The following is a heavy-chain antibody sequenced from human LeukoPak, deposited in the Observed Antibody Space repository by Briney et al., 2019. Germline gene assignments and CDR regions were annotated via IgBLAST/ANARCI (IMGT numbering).Heavy chain of an antibody. CDR3: AREPIAVAGTFYYYMDV. D-gene: IGHD6-19*01. CDR1: GFTFSSYG. V-gene: IGHV3-30*02. J-gene: IGHJ6*03. Sequence: PGGSLRLSCAASGFTFSSYGMHWVRQAPGKGLEWVAFIRYDGSNKYYADSVKGRFTISRDNSKNTLYLQMNSLRAEDTAVYYCAREPIAVAGTFYYYMDVWGKGTTVTVSS. CDR2: IRYDGSNK.